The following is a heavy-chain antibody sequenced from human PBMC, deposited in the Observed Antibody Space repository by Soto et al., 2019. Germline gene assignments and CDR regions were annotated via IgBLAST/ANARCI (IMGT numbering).Heavy chain of an antibody. V-gene: IGHV4-30-2*01. CDR2: IRQSGSV. CDR3: ARDAYGDFDALDI. Sequence: QVQLQESGSRLVKPSQTLSLTCTVSGDSMSSGPYSWSWVRQTPGKGLEWLAYIRQSGSVYYNPSLKTRATMSVDKSKNQFSLTMHSVTAADTAVYFCARDAYGDFDALDIWGQGILVTVSS. CDR1: GDSMSSGPYS. J-gene: IGHJ3*02. D-gene: IGHD3-10*01.